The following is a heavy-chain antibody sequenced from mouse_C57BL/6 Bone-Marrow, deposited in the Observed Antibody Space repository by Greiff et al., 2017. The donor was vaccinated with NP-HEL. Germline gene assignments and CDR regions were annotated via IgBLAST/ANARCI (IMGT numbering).Heavy chain of an antibody. CDR1: GYTFTSYW. CDR2: IHPSDSDT. J-gene: IGHJ3*01. Sequence: QVQLKQPGAELVKPGASVKVSCKASGYTFTSYWMHWVKQRPGQGLEWIGRIHPSDSDTNYNQKFKGKATLTVDKTSSTAYMQLSSLTSEASAVYYCAIWGFAYWGQGTLVTVSA. CDR3: AIWGFAY. V-gene: IGHV1-74*01.